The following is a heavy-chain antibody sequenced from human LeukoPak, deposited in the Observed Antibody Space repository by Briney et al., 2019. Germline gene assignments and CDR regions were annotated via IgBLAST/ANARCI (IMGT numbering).Heavy chain of an antibody. CDR2: IYHSGKT. D-gene: IGHD3-22*01. CDR1: GGSVSSGGYY. CDR3: ASDFYDGSEHLSQAFDV. Sequence: SETLSLTCTVSGGSVSSGGYYWSWIRQPPGKGLEWIGYIYHSGKTYYNPSLKSRITISVDRSQNQFSLKLSSVTAADTALYYCASDFYDGSEHLSQAFDVWGQGTMVTVSS. V-gene: IGHV4-30-2*01. J-gene: IGHJ3*01.